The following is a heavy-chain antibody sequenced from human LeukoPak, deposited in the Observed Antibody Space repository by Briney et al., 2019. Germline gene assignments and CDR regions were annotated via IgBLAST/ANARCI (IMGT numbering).Heavy chain of an antibody. CDR1: GGSISSYY. V-gene: IGHV4-59*01. Sequence: NTSETLSLTCTVSGGSISSYYWSWIRQPPGKGLEWIGYIYYSGSTNYNPSLKSRVTISVDTSKNQFSLKLSSVTAADTAVYYCARDGYSSSFMDVWGQGTTVTVSS. J-gene: IGHJ6*02. CDR2: IYYSGST. CDR3: ARDGYSSSFMDV. D-gene: IGHD6-13*01.